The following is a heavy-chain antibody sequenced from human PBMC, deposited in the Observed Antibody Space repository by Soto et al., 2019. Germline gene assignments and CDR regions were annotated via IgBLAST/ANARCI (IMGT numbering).Heavy chain of an antibody. CDR3: AKDQPEFYDFWSAIYRWDY. D-gene: IGHD3-3*01. J-gene: IGHJ4*02. CDR1: GFTFSSYA. Sequence: GGSLRLSCAASGFTFSSYAMSWVRQAPGKGLEWVSAISGSGGSTYYADSVKGRFTISRDNSKNTLYLQMNSLRAEDTAVYYCAKDQPEFYDFWSAIYRWDYCGEGTLVTVSS. CDR2: ISGSGGST. V-gene: IGHV3-23*01.